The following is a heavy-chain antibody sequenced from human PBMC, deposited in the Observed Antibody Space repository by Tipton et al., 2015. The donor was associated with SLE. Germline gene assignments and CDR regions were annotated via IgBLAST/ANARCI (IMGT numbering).Heavy chain of an antibody. CDR1: GGSISSYY. Sequence: LRLSCTVSGGSISSYYWSWIRQPPGKGLEWIGYIYYSGSTHYNPSLKSRVTISVATSKNQFSLKLSSVTAADTAVYYCARVRGRGYFQHWGQGTLVTVSS. CDR2: IYYSGST. D-gene: IGHD3-10*01. V-gene: IGHV4-59*01. J-gene: IGHJ1*01. CDR3: ARVRGRGYFQH.